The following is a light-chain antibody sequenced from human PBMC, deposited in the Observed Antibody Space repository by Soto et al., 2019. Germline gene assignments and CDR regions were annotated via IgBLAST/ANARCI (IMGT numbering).Light chain of an antibody. CDR2: SAS. J-gene: IGKJ4*01. Sequence: EIVMTQSPAALSLSPGERDTLSCRASQSVGTNFAWYQQKPGQAPRPLIYSASARATDVPARFSGSGSGTEFTLTISSLQSEDFAVYYCQQYRDWAPITFGGGTKVEIK. V-gene: IGKV3-15*01. CDR1: QSVGTN. CDR3: QQYRDWAPIT.